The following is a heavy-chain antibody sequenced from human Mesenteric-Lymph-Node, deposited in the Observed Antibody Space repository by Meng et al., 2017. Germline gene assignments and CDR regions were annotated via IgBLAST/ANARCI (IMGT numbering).Heavy chain of an antibody. CDR3: ARVGAAAGTWWGY. V-gene: IGHV1-2*02. J-gene: IGHJ4*02. Sequence: ASVKVSCKASGYTFTSYAMHWVRQAPGQGLEWMGWINPNSGGTNYAQKFQGRVTMTRDTSISTAYMELSRLRSDDTAVYYCARVGAAAGTWWGYWGQGTLVTVSS. CDR2: INPNSGGT. D-gene: IGHD6-13*01. CDR1: GYTFTSYA.